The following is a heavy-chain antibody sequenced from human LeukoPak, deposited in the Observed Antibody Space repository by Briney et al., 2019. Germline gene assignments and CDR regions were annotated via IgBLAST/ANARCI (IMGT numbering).Heavy chain of an antibody. CDR3: ASETAAPGTSFYFGMDV. CDR1: GFTFSDCY. CDR2: ISSSGSTI. D-gene: IGHD6-13*01. V-gene: IGHV3-11*04. Sequence: GGSLRLSCAASGFTFSDCYMSWIRQAPGKGLEWVSYISSSGSTIYYADSVKGRFTISRDNAKNSLYLQMNSLRAEDTAVYFCASETAAPGTSFYFGMDVWGQGTTVTVSS. J-gene: IGHJ6*02.